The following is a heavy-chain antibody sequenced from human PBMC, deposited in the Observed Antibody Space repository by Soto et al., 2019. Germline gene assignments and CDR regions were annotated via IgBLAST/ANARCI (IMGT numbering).Heavy chain of an antibody. CDR2: ISPYNGNT. CDR1: GYTFTTYG. D-gene: IGHD6-19*01. J-gene: IGHJ4*02. Sequence: ASVKVSCKTSGYTFTTYGVSWVRQAPGQGLEWMGWISPYNGNTNYAQKLQGRVTLTTDTSTSTAYMELRSLRSDDTAVYYCARATDSGWYLYWGQGTLVTVSS. V-gene: IGHV1-18*01. CDR3: ARATDSGWYLY.